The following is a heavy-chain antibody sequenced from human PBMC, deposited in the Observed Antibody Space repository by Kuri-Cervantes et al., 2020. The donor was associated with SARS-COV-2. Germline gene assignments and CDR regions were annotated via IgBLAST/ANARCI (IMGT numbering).Heavy chain of an antibody. D-gene: IGHD1-26*01. CDR2: IYYSGST. J-gene: IGHJ2*01. Sequence: SETLSLTCTVSGGSISSYYWSWIRQPPGKGLEWIGYIYYSGSTNYNPSLKSRVTISVDTSNNQFSLNLSSVTAADTAVYYCARDRGVGATTDWYFDLWGRGTLVTVSS. CDR3: ARDRGVGATTDWYFDL. CDR1: GGSISSYY. V-gene: IGHV4-59*01.